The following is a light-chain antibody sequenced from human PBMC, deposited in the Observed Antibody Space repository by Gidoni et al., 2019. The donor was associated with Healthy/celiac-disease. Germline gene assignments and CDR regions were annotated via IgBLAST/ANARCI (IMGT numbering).Light chain of an antibody. CDR2: EGS. V-gene: IGLV2-23*01. J-gene: IGLJ1*01. CDR3: CSYAGRAYV. Sequence: QSALTQPASVSGSPGQSITISCTGTSSDVGSYNLVSWYQQHPGKAPKLMIYEGSKRSSGVSNRFSGSKSGNTASLTISGLQAEDEADYYCCSYAGRAYVFGTGTKVTVL. CDR1: SSDVGSYNL.